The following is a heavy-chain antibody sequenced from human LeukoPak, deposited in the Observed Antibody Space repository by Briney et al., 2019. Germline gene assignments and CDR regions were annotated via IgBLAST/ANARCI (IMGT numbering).Heavy chain of an antibody. D-gene: IGHD2-15*01. CDR3: ARDILWSDYGMDV. J-gene: IGHJ6*02. CDR2: IKQDGSEK. V-gene: IGHV3-7*03. CDR1: GFTLRSYG. Sequence: GRSLRLSCAASGFTLRSYGMHWVRQAPGKGLEWVANIKQDGSEKYYVDSVKGRFTISRDNAKNSLYLQMNSLRAEDTAVYYCARDILWSDYGMDVWGQGTTVTVSS.